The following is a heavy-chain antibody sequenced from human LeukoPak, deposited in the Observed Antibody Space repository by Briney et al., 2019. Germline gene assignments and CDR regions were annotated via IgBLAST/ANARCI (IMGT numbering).Heavy chain of an antibody. V-gene: IGHV6-1*01. D-gene: IGHD6-19*01. CDR2: TFYRSKWRY. CDR1: GDSVSSNSAA. J-gene: IGHJ3*02. CDR3: ARETGQWLPFDI. Sequence: SQTLSLTCGISGDSVSSNSAAWSWIRQSPSRGLEWLGRTFYRSKWRYDYALSVKSRITINPDTSKNQFSLQLKSVTADDTAMYYCARETGQWLPFDIWGQGTMVTVSS.